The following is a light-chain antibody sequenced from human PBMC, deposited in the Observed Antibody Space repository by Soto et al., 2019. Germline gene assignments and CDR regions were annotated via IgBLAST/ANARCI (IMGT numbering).Light chain of an antibody. CDR1: SSDVGNYNY. CDR3: KSYTISSTYV. Sequence: QSVLTQPASMSGSPGQSIAISCTGTSSDVGNYNYVSWYQQYPGKAPRVLIYDVSKRPSGVSDRFSGSKSGNTASLTISGLQAEDEADYYCKSYTISSTYVFGSGTKVTVL. CDR2: DVS. J-gene: IGLJ1*01. V-gene: IGLV2-14*03.